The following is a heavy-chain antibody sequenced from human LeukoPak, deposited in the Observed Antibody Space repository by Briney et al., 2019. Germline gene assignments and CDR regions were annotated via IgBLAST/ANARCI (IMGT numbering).Heavy chain of an antibody. CDR3: ASHIVGATNFDY. CDR1: GYTFTSYG. D-gene: IGHD1-26*01. J-gene: IGHJ4*02. Sequence: ASVKVSCKASGYTFTSYGISWVRQAPGQGLEWMGWISAYNGNTNYAQKLQGRGNMTTDTSTSTAYMELRSLRSDDTAVYYCASHIVGATNFDYWGQGTLVTVSS. CDR2: ISAYNGNT. V-gene: IGHV1-18*01.